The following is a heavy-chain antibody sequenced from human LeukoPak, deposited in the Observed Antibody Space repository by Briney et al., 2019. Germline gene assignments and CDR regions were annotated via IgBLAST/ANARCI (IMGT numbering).Heavy chain of an antibody. V-gene: IGHV4-59*04. CDR1: GGSISSHY. Sequence: SETLSLTCTVSGGSISSHYWSWIRQPPGKGLEWIGSIHYSGSTHYNPSLKSRVTMSVDTSKSQFSLRLTSVTAADTAVYFCARPFGGNSKFDYWGRGTLVTVSS. D-gene: IGHD4-23*01. J-gene: IGHJ4*02. CDR2: IHYSGST. CDR3: ARPFGGNSKFDY.